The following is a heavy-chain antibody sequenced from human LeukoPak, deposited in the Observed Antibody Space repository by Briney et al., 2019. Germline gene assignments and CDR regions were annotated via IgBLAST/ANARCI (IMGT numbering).Heavy chain of an antibody. Sequence: SETLSLTCTVSGYSISSGYYWGWIRPPPGKGLEWIGSIYHSGSTYYNPSLKSRVTISVDTSKNQFSLKLSSVTAADTAVYYCARAKYSNCFDYWGQGTLVTVSS. CDR2: IYHSGST. CDR3: ARAKYSNCFDY. CDR1: GYSISSGYY. D-gene: IGHD4-11*01. J-gene: IGHJ4*02. V-gene: IGHV4-38-2*02.